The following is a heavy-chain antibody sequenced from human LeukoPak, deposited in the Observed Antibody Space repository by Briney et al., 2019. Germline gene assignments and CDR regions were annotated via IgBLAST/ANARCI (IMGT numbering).Heavy chain of an antibody. CDR3: AKDHAVSDFWSGYYDY. D-gene: IGHD3-3*01. V-gene: IGHV3-20*04. CDR2: INWSCGST. CDR1: GFTFDDYG. J-gene: IGHJ4*02. Sequence: GGSLRLSCAASGFTFDDYGMSWVRQVPGKGLEGVSAIINWSCGSTGYADSVKGRFTISRDNSKNTMYLQMQSLRAEDTAVYYCAKDHAVSDFWSGYYDYWGQGTLVTVSS.